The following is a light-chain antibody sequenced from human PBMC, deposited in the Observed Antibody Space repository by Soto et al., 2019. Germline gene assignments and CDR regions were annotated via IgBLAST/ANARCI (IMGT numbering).Light chain of an antibody. V-gene: IGLV2-14*01. Sequence: QSVLTQPASVSGSPGQSITISCTGTSSDVGGYNYVSWYQQHPGKAPKLMIYEVSNQPPGVSNRFSGSKSGNTASLTISGLQAEDEADYYCSSYTSSSTRVFGTGTKVTVL. CDR2: EVS. CDR1: SSDVGGYNY. CDR3: SSYTSSSTRV. J-gene: IGLJ1*01.